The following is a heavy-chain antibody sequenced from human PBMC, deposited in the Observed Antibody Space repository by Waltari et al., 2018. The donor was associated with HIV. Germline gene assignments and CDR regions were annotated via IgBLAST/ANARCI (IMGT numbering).Heavy chain of an antibody. D-gene: IGHD3-22*01. CDR3: ARTYDSSGYYSSFDP. CDR2: IYYSGNT. V-gene: IGHV4-59*01. Sequence: VQLQESGPGLVKPSETLSLTCTGTGDSIRSDHCMWIRQPPGKGLEWIGYIYYSGNTNYNPSLEIRVTISVDTSKNQFSLKLSSLTAADTAVYYCARTYDSSGYYSSFDPWGRGTLVTVSS. J-gene: IGHJ5*02. CDR1: GDSIRSDH.